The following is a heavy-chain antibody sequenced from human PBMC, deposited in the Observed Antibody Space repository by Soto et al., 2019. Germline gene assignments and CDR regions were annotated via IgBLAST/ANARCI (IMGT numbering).Heavy chain of an antibody. CDR2: INAGNGNT. CDR3: ARGAYSSSWYNLGYFDY. Sequence: ASVNVSCKASGYTFTSYAMHWVRQAPGQRLEWMGWINAGNGNTKYSQKFQGRVTITRDTSASTAYMELSSLRSEDTAVYYCARGAYSSSWYNLGYFDYWGQGTLVTVSS. CDR1: GYTFTSYA. J-gene: IGHJ4*02. D-gene: IGHD6-13*01. V-gene: IGHV1-3*01.